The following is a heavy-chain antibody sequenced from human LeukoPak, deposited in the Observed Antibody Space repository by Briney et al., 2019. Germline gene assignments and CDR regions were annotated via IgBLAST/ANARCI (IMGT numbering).Heavy chain of an antibody. CDR1: GGSISSGGYS. V-gene: IGHV4-30-2*01. CDR3: ARPSGDSSGYYYVYFQH. Sequence: SQTLSLTCAVSGGSISSGGYSWSWIRQPPGKGLEWIGYIYHSGSTYYNPSLKSRVTISVDRSKNQFSLKLSSVTAADTAVYYCARPSGDSSGYYYVYFQHWGQGTLVTVSS. D-gene: IGHD3-22*01. CDR2: IYHSGST. J-gene: IGHJ1*01.